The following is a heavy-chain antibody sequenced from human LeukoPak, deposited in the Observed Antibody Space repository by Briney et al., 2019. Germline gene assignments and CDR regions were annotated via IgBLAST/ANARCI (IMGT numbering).Heavy chain of an antibody. Sequence: GRSLRLSCAASGFTFSSYAMHWVRQAPGKGLEWVAVISYDGSNKYYADSVKGRFTISRDNSKNTLYLQMNSLRAEDTAVYYCVRADTSGYYYYYMDVWGKGTTVTVSS. CDR2: ISYDGSNK. CDR1: GFTFSSYA. V-gene: IGHV3-30-3*01. CDR3: VRADTSGYYYYYMDV. D-gene: IGHD3-3*01. J-gene: IGHJ6*03.